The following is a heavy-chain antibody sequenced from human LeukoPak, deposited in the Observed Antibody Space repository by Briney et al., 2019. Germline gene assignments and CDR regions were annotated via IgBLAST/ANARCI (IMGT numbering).Heavy chain of an antibody. V-gene: IGHV3-21*01. CDR2: ISSSSSYI. CDR1: GFTFSSYA. Sequence: PGGSLRLSCAASGFTFSSYAMNWVRQAPGKGLEWVSSISSSSSYIYYADSVKGRFTISRDNAKNSLYLQMNSLRAEDTAVYYCARKDSSGYSLDYWGQGTLVTVSS. J-gene: IGHJ4*02. CDR3: ARKDSSGYSLDY. D-gene: IGHD3-22*01.